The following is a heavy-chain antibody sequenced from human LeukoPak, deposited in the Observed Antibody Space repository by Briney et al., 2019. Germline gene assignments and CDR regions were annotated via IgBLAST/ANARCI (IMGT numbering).Heavy chain of an antibody. CDR2: IRYDGSNK. J-gene: IGHJ3*02. CDR1: GFTFSSYG. Sequence: GGSLRLSCAASGFTFSSYGMHWVRQAPGKGLEWVAFIRYDGSNKYYADSVKGRFTLSRDTSKNTLYLQMNSLRAEDTAVYYCARGPSARFFGVAKGAFDIWGQGTMVTVSS. V-gene: IGHV3-30*02. CDR3: ARGPSARFFGVAKGAFDI. D-gene: IGHD3-3*01.